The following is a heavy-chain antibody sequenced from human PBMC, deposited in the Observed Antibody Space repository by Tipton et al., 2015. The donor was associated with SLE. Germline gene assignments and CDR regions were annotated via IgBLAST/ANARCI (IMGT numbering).Heavy chain of an antibody. V-gene: IGHV4-30-2*01. CDR1: GGSFSGYY. CDR3: ARDTGYFDY. D-gene: IGHD1-14*01. CDR2: IYHSGST. Sequence: TLSLTCAVYGGSFSGYYWSWIRQPPGKGLEWIGYIYHSGSTYYNPSLKSRVTISVDRSKNQFSLKLSSVTAADTAVYYCARDTGYFDYWGQGTLVTVSS. J-gene: IGHJ4*02.